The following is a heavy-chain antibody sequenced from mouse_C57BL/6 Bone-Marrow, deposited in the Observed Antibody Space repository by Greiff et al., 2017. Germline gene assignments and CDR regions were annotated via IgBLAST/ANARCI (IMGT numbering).Heavy chain of an antibody. CDR2: SRNKANDYTT. J-gene: IGHJ1*03. D-gene: IGHD3-3*01. V-gene: IGHV7-1*01. CDR1: GFTFSDFY. Sequence: EVKLMESGGGLVQSGRSLRLSCATSGFTFSDFYMEWVRQAPGKGLEWIAASRNKANDYTTEYSASVKGRFIVSRDTSQSILDLQMNALRAEDTAIYYCARDAWGTKTWYFDVWGTGTTVTVAS. CDR3: ARDAWGTKTWYFDV.